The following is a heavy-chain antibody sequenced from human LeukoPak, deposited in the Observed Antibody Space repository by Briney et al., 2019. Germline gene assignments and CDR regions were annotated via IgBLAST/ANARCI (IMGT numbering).Heavy chain of an antibody. Sequence: ASVKVSCKASGYTFTGYYMHWVRQAPGQGLEWMGWINPNSGGTNYAQKFQGRVTMTRDTSISTAYMELSRLRSDDTAVYYCAKELIIIAVAGPYYYGMDVWGQGTTVTVSS. V-gene: IGHV1-2*02. CDR1: GYTFTGYY. CDR3: AKELIIIAVAGPYYYGMDV. CDR2: INPNSGGT. J-gene: IGHJ6*02. D-gene: IGHD6-19*01.